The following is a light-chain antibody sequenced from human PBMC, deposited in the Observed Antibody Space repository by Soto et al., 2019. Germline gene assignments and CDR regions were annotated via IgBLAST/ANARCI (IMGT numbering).Light chain of an antibody. CDR2: DVT. V-gene: IGLV2-11*01. CDR1: SSDVGGYNY. J-gene: IGLJ3*02. Sequence: QSALTQPRSVSGSRGQSVTISCTGTSSDVGGYNYVSWYQQHPGKAPKVMLYDVTKRPSGVPDRFSGSKSGNTASLTISGLQAEDEADYYCCSYRGTYTWVFGGGTEVTVL. CDR3: CSYRGTYTWV.